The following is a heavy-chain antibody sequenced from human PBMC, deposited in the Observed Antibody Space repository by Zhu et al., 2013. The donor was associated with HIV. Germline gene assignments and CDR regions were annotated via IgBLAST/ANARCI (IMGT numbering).Heavy chain of an antibody. CDR3: ARDWDLKPGYYMDV. V-gene: IGHV1-18*01. CDR1: GYTFTTSG. D-gene: IGHD1-26*01. J-gene: IGHJ6*04. Sequence: QVQLVQSGAEVKKPGASVKVSCKASGYTFTTSGISWVRQAPGQGLEWMGWISGYNGNTKYAQKFQGRVTMTTDTSTSTAYMELRSLRSDDTAVYYCARDWDLKPGYYMDVWGKGTTVTVSS. CDR2: ISGYNGNT.